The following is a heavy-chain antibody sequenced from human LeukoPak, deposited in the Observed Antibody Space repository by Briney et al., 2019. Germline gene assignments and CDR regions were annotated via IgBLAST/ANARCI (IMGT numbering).Heavy chain of an antibody. V-gene: IGHV3-23*01. D-gene: IGHD1-1*01. J-gene: IGHJ4*02. Sequence: GGSLRLSCAASGFTFSSYAMSWVRQAPGKGLEWVSTLSGSGGSTYYADFVKGWFTISRDNSKNTLYLQMNSLRAEDTAVYYCAKDLAWNDEFGRSRWGQGTLVTVSS. CDR3: AKDLAWNDEFGRSR. CDR2: LSGSGGST. CDR1: GFTFSSYA.